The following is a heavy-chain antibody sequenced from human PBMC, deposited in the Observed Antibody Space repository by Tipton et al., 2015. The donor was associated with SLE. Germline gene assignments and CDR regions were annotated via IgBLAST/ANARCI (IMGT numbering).Heavy chain of an antibody. CDR2: IWYDGSNK. V-gene: IGHV3-33*06. CDR1: GFTFSSYG. Sequence: SLRLSCAASGFTFSSYGMHWVRQAPGKGLEWVAVIWYDGSNKYYADSVKGRFTISRDNSKNTLYLQMNSLRAEDTAVYYCAKDYYYGDSGYFDYWGLGTLITVSS. J-gene: IGHJ4*02. CDR3: AKDYYYGDSGYFDY. D-gene: IGHD4-17*01.